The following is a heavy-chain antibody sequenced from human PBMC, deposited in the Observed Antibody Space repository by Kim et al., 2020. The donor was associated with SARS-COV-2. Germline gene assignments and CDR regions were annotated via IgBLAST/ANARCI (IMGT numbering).Heavy chain of an antibody. Sequence: ASVKVSCKASGYTFTSYYMHWVRQAPGQGLEWMGIINPSGGSTSYAQKFQGRVTMTRDTSTSTVYMELSSLRSEDTAVYYCARGAPYYYGSGSQGAPLGPWGQGTLVTVSS. CDR1: GYTFTSYY. V-gene: IGHV1-46*01. D-gene: IGHD3-10*01. CDR2: INPSGGST. J-gene: IGHJ5*02. CDR3: ARGAPYYYGSGSQGAPLGP.